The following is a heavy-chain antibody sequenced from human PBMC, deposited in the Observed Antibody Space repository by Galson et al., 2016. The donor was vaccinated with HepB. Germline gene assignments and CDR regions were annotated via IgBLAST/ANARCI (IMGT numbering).Heavy chain of an antibody. Sequence: SVKVSCKASGYTFTGHYMHWVRQAPGQGLEWMGWINPNSGGTHYAQTFQGWVTISRDSSISTAYMELRRLKSDDTAVYYCARSHCSDTGCFPHGIDVWGQGATVTVSS. CDR2: INPNSGGT. V-gene: IGHV1-2*04. CDR1: GYTFTGHY. CDR3: ARSHCSDTGCFPHGIDV. J-gene: IGHJ6*02. D-gene: IGHD2-2*01.